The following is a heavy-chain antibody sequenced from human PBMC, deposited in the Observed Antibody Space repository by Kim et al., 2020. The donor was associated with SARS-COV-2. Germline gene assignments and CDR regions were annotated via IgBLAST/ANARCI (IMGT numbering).Heavy chain of an antibody. J-gene: IGHJ5*02. CDR3: ARDSVYTYSSSWYGNWFDP. CDR2: IYYSGST. D-gene: IGHD6-13*01. Sequence: SETLSLTCTVSGGSISSSSYYWGWIRQPPGKGLEWIGSIYYSGSTYYNPSLKSRVTISVDTSKNQFSLKLSSVTAADTAVYYCARDSVYTYSSSWYGNWFDPWGQGTLVTVSS. CDR1: GGSISSSSYY. V-gene: IGHV4-39*07.